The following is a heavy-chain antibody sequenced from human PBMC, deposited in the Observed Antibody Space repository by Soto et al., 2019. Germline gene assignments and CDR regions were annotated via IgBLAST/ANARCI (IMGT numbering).Heavy chain of an antibody. V-gene: IGHV3-33*01. CDR2: IWYDGSNK. CDR1: GFTFSSYG. J-gene: IGHJ6*03. CDR3: ARDGQKRVAGTFYYYYMDV. D-gene: IGHD6-19*01. Sequence: GGSLRLSCAASGFTFSSYGMHWVRQAPGKGLEWVAVIWYDGSNKYYADSVKGRFTISRDNSKNTLYLQMNSLRAEDTAVYYCARDGQKRVAGTFYYYYMDVWGKGTTVTVSS.